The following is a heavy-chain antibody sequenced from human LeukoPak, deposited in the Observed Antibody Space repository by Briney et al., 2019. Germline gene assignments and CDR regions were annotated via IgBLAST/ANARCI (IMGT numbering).Heavy chain of an antibody. CDR1: GFTFSSYG. CDR3: AKEAIAVAGSQPFDY. V-gene: IGHV3-33*06. D-gene: IGHD6-19*01. CDR2: IWYDGSNK. J-gene: IGHJ4*02. Sequence: PGRSLRLSCAASGFTFSSYGMHWVRQAPGKGLEWVAVIWYDGSNKYYADSAKGRFTISRDNSKNTLYLQMNSLRAEDTAVYYCAKEAIAVAGSQPFDYWGQGTLVTVSS.